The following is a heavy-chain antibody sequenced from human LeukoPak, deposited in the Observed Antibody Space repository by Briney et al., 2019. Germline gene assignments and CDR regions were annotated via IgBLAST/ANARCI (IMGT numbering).Heavy chain of an antibody. D-gene: IGHD5-18*01. CDR1: GGSISTYY. CDR3: ARDREHTYGRRFGP. V-gene: IGHV4-59*01. Sequence: SETLSLTCTVSGGSISTYYWSWIRQPPGKGLEWIGYFYNGGSTDYDPSLKSRVTMSVDTSKNQFSLKLTSVTAADTAVYYCARDREHTYGRRFGPWGQGTLVTVSS. J-gene: IGHJ5*02. CDR2: FYNGGST.